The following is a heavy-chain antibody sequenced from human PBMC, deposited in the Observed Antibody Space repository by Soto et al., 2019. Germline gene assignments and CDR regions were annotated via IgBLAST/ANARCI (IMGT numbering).Heavy chain of an antibody. Sequence: ASVKVSCKASGYTFTNYGISWVRQAPGQGLEWMGWISAYNGNTNYAQKLQGRLTMTTDTSTSTAYMELRSLRSEDTAVYYCARGSHYCISTSCYPLWGQGTLVTVSS. CDR2: ISAYNGNT. D-gene: IGHD2-2*01. V-gene: IGHV1-18*01. CDR1: GYTFTNYG. J-gene: IGHJ4*02. CDR3: ARGSHYCISTSCYPL.